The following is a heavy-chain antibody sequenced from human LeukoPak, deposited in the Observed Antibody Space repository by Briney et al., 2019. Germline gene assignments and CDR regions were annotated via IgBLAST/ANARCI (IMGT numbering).Heavy chain of an antibody. V-gene: IGHV4-4*02. J-gene: IGHJ3*02. Sequence: PSETLSLTCAVSGGSISSSNWWSWVRQPPGKGLEWIGEIYHSGSTNYNPSLKSLVTISVDKSKNQFSLKLSSVTAADTAVYYCARYDFWSGWTVGINASDIWGQGTMVTVSS. CDR2: IYHSGST. D-gene: IGHD3-3*01. CDR1: GGSISSSNW. CDR3: ARYDFWSGWTVGINASDI.